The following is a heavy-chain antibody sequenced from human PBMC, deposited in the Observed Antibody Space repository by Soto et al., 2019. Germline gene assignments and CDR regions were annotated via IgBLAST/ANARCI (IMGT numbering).Heavy chain of an antibody. CDR3: VGGPDYEGYFDY. J-gene: IGHJ4*02. V-gene: IGHV1-69*12. CDR2: GILPFGTP. CDR1: GTTFSNYA. Sequence: QVRLVQSGAEVKKTGASVKVSCKASGTTFSNYAIGWVRQAPGQGLEWMGGGILPFGTPNYAQRFPGRVTITADESITTVYMVLRGLRFEDTAVYYCVGGPDYEGYFDYWGQGSLVTVSS. D-gene: IGHD3-22*01.